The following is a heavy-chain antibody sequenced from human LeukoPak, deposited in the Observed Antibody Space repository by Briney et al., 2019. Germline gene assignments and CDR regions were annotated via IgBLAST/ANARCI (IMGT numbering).Heavy chain of an antibody. CDR2: IYYSGST. CDR3: ARESPYDYVWGSYRRGNMDV. D-gene: IGHD3-16*02. J-gene: IGHJ6*03. CDR1: GGSISSYY. Sequence: PSETLSLTCTVSGGSISSYYWSWIRQPPGKGLEWIGYIYYSGSTNYNPSLKSRVTISVDTSKNQFSLKLSSVTAADTAVYYCARESPYDYVWGSYRRGNMDVWGKGTTVTVSS. V-gene: IGHV4-59*01.